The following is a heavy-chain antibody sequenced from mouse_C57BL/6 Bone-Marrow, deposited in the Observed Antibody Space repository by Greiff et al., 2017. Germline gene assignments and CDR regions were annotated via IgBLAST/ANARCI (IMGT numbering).Heavy chain of an antibody. Sequence: EVQLQQSGPELVKPGASVKISCKASGYSFTGYYMNWVKQSPEKSLEWIGEINPSTGGTTYNQKFKAKATLTVDTSSSTAYMQLKSLTSEDSAVYYCAGGGNCVFSYWGQGTLVTVSA. D-gene: IGHD2-1*01. V-gene: IGHV1-42*01. CDR2: INPSTGGT. CDR3: AGGGNCVFSY. CDR1: GYSFTGYY. J-gene: IGHJ3*01.